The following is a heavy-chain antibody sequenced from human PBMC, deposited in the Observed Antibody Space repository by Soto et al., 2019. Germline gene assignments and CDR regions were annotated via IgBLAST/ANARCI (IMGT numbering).Heavy chain of an antibody. CDR1: GYTFTSYA. V-gene: IGHV1-3*01. J-gene: IGHJ4*02. D-gene: IGHD2-2*01. CDR2: INAGNGNT. Sequence: QVQLVQSGAEVKKPGASVKVSCKASGYTFTSYAMHWVHQAPGQRLEWMGWINAGNGNTKYSQKFQGRVTITRDTSASTAYMELSSLRSEDTAVYYCARTGQYCSSTSCYSPYPDFDYWGQGTLVTVSS. CDR3: ARTGQYCSSTSCYSPYPDFDY.